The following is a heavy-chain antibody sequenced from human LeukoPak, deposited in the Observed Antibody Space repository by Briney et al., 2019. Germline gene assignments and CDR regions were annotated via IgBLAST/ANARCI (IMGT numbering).Heavy chain of an antibody. CDR1: GFTVSSNY. D-gene: IGHD6-13*01. CDR3: ARVVAAAGTPWYYYYGMDV. Sequence: GGSLRLSCAASGFTVSSNYMSWVRQAPGKGLEWVSVIYSGGSTYYADSVKGRFTISRDNSENTLYLQMNSLRAEDTAVYYCARVVAAAGTPWYYYYGMDVWGQGTTVIVSS. CDR2: IYSGGST. J-gene: IGHJ6*02. V-gene: IGHV3-53*01.